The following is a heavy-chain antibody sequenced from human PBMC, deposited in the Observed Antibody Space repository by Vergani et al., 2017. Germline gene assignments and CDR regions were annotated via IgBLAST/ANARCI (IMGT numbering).Heavy chain of an antibody. J-gene: IGHJ4*02. CDR3: AKEKGGIAAMMFPN. Sequence: EVQLVESGGGLVQPGRSLRLSCAASGFTFDDYAMHWVRQAPGKGLEWVSGISGSGGSTYYADSVKGRFTISRDNSKNTLYLQMNSLRAEYTAVYYCAKEKGGIAAMMFPNWGQGTLVTVSS. CDR2: ISGSGGST. CDR1: GFTFDDYA. D-gene: IGHD6-6*01. V-gene: IGHV3-23*04.